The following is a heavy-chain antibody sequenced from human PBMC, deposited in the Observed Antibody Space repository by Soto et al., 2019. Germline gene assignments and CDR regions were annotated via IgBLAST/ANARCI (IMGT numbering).Heavy chain of an antibody. D-gene: IGHD5-12*01. V-gene: IGHV3-64D*06. CDR3: VKGPYSGYDWRAHFDY. CDR1: GFMFSGYA. CDR2: ISGLGGNT. J-gene: IGHJ4*02. Sequence: VGSLRLSCSASGFMFSGYAMHWVRQAPGEGLEYVSGISGLGGNTYHAESAKGRLSISRDDSKSTLYLQMSSLRPEDTAVYYCVKGPYSGYDWRAHFDYWGQGTLVTVSS.